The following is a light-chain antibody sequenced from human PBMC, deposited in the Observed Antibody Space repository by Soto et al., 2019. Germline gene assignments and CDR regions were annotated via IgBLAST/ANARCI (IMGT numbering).Light chain of an antibody. J-gene: IGLJ1*01. Sequence: QSALTQPASVSGSPGQSITISCTGSVSDVGTFGPVSWYQQHPGQVPKLIIYEGNRRPSGVSGRFSGSKSGNTASLTISGLQAEDEADYFCCSYEGTYTSFVFGTGTKLTVL. CDR1: VSDVGTFGP. CDR3: CSYEGTYTSFV. CDR2: EGN. V-gene: IGLV2-23*01.